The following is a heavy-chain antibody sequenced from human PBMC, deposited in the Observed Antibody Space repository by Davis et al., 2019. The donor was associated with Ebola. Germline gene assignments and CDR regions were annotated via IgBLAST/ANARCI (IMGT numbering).Heavy chain of an antibody. D-gene: IGHD5-12*01. CDR3: ARLGYSGYDSFDY. Sequence: SETLSLTCTVSGGSISSYYWSWIRQLLGKGLAWTGYIYSSASTNYNPSLKSRVTLSVDTSKNQFSLKLRSVTAADTAVYYCARLGYSGYDSFDYWSQGTLVTVSS. CDR1: GGSISSYY. J-gene: IGHJ4*02. V-gene: IGHV4-59*01. CDR2: IYSSAST.